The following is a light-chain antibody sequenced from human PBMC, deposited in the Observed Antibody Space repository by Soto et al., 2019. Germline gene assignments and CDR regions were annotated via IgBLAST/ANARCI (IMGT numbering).Light chain of an antibody. CDR1: QSVSSN. V-gene: IGKV3-15*01. CDR3: QQYNNLLLWT. CDR2: GAS. Sequence: EFVFSQSPDTLSVSPLARATVSFRASQSVSSNLAWYQQNPGQAPRLLIFGASTRATGIPARFSGSGSGTEFTLTISSLQSEDFAIYYCQQYNNLLLWTFCQG. J-gene: IGKJ1*01.